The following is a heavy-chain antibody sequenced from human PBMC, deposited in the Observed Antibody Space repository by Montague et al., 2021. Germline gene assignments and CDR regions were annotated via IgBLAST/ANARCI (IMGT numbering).Heavy chain of an antibody. D-gene: IGHD5-24*01. CDR3: ARSSRGRWLDCYFDY. J-gene: IGHJ4*02. CDR1: GGSISSSSYY. Sequence: SETLSLTCTVSGGSISSSSYYWGWIRQPPGKGLECIGGIYYSGSTYYNPSLKSRVTISVDTSKNQFSLKLSSVTAADTAVYYCARSSRGRWLDCYFDYWGQGTLVTVSS. CDR2: IYYSGST. V-gene: IGHV4-39*01.